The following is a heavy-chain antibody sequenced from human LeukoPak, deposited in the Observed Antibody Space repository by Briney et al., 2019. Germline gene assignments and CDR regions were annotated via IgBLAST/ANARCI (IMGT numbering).Heavy chain of an antibody. D-gene: IGHD4-17*01. CDR1: GGSISSSNW. Sequence: SETLSLTCAVSGGSISSSNWWSWVRQPPGKGLEWIGYIYYSGSTYYNPSLKSRVTISVDTSKNQFSLKLSSVTAADTAVYYCARDYGDYVGSWFDPWGQGTLVTVSS. CDR3: ARDYGDYVGSWFDP. V-gene: IGHV4-4*02. J-gene: IGHJ5*02. CDR2: IYYSGST.